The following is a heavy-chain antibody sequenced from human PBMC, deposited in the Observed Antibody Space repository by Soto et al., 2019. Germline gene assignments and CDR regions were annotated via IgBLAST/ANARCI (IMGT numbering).Heavy chain of an antibody. V-gene: IGHV3-53*01. CDR2: IYPGGNT. Sequence: VQLVESGGGLIQPGGSLRLSCAASGFTVSSHHMTWVRQAPGRGPEWVSTIYPGGNTYYADSVKGRFTISRDTSKNLRYLQMNSLRAEDTAVYSCARGVDTAKAGYWGQGTQVTVSS. CDR1: GFTVSSHH. J-gene: IGHJ4*02. D-gene: IGHD5-18*01. CDR3: ARGVDTAKAGY.